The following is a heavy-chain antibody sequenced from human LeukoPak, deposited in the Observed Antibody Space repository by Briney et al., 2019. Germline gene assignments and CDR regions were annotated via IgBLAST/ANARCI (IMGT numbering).Heavy chain of an antibody. V-gene: IGHV4-4*07. CDR1: GGSIDAYY. CDR3: AASSGGIKDDAFDI. J-gene: IGHJ3*02. Sequence: SETLSLTCTVSGGSIDAYYWTWIRQPGDKRLEWLGRMFTSGDTYYNPSLRGRLTISLDTSKNQFSLKLSSVTAADTAVYYCAASSGGIKDDAFDIWGQGTMVTVSS. D-gene: IGHD2-15*01. CDR2: MFTSGDT.